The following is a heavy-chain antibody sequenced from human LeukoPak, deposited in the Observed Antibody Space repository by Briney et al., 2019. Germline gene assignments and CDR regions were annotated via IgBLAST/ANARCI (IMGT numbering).Heavy chain of an antibody. V-gene: IGHV3-23*01. CDR1: EFTFSSYA. J-gene: IGHJ4*02. Sequence: GGSLRLSCAASEFTFSSYAMSWVRQAPGKGLEWVSAISGSGSTTYYADSVKGRFTISRDNSKNTLYLQMNSLRVDDTAVYYCGKDRVVIPAAIDYWGQGTLVTV. CDR2: ISGSGSTT. CDR3: GKDRVVIPAAIDY. D-gene: IGHD2-2*02.